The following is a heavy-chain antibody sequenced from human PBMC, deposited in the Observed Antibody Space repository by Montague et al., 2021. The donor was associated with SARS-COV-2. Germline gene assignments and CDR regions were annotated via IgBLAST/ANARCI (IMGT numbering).Heavy chain of an antibody. CDR1: GGSMSSVGCY. CDR2: IYYKGNT. Sequence: TLSLTCSASGGSMSSVGCYWSWLRQHPGKGLEWIGYIYYKGNTFYNPSLKSRISISLDTSKSQFSLNLTSVTAADTAVYYCARGPYRNFGIWGQGALVTVSS. J-gene: IGHJ4*02. CDR3: ARGPYRNFGI. V-gene: IGHV4-31*03. D-gene: IGHD3-16*02.